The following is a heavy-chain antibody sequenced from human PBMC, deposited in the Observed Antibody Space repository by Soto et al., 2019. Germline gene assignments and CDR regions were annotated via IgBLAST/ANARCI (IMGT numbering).Heavy chain of an antibody. J-gene: IGHJ6*02. CDR2: INLDGSEK. CDR3: PRDGSTSWYSYDYHGMDV. D-gene: IGHD5-18*01. Sequence: EVQLVESGGGLVQPGGSLRLSCAASGFTFRTYWLSWVRQVPGKGLEWVANINLDGSEKNYVDSVKGRFTISRDNARNSLYLQMSSLRAEDTALYYCPRDGSTSWYSYDYHGMDVWGQGTTVTVSS. CDR1: GFTFRTYW. V-gene: IGHV3-7*05.